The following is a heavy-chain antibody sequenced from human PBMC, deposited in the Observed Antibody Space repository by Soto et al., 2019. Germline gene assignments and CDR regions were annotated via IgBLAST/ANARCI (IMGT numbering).Heavy chain of an antibody. Sequence: PGESLKISCKGSGYNFAGYWTALVRQMPGKCLELMGIIYPSDSDTRYRPSFQGQVKISADNSISSAYLQCSSLRASYTAMYYCARGGLSTRTFDYWGQGTPVTVSS. CDR1: GYNFAGYW. CDR2: IYPSDSDT. J-gene: IGHJ4*02. CDR3: ARGGLSTRTFDY. D-gene: IGHD1-1*01. V-gene: IGHV5-51*01.